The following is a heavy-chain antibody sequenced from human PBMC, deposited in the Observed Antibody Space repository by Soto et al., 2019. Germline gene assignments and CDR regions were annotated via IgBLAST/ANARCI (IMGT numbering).Heavy chain of an antibody. CDR2: IYTSGST. J-gene: IGHJ3*02. CDR1: GGSISSYY. CDR3: ARYLEVGATDPDSFDI. Sequence: QVQLQESGPGLVKPSETLSLTCTVSGGSISSYYWSWIRQPAGKGLEWIGRIYTSGSTNYNPSLKSRVTMSVDTSKNQFSLKLSSVTAADTAVYYCARYLEVGATDPDSFDIWGQGTMVTVSS. D-gene: IGHD1-26*01. V-gene: IGHV4-4*07.